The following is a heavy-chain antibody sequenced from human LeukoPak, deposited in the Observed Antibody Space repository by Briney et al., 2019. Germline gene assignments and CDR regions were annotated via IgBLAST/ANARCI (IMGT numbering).Heavy chain of an antibody. CDR2: INHSGST. V-gene: IGHV4-34*01. J-gene: IGHJ4*02. D-gene: IGHD6-13*01. CDR3: ARGRQLVRRVHLFDY. CDR1: GGSFSGYY. Sequence: SETLSLTCAVYGGSFSGYYWSWIRQPPGKGLEWIGEINHSGSTNYNPSLKSRVTISVDTSKNQFSLKLSSVTAADTAVYYCARGRQLVRRVHLFDYWGQGTLVTVSS.